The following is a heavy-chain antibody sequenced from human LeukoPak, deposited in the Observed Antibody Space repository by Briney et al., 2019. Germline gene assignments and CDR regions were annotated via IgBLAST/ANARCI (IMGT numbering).Heavy chain of an antibody. CDR1: GGTFSSYA. V-gene: IGHV1-69*05. Sequence: GASVTVSCKASGGTFSSYAISWVRQAPGQGLEWMGGIIPIFGTANYAQKFQGRVTITTDESTSTAYMGLSSLRSEDTAVYYCARVPSVGYDFWSGYADYWGQGTLVTVSS. J-gene: IGHJ4*02. CDR2: IIPIFGTA. CDR3: ARVPSVGYDFWSGYADY. D-gene: IGHD3-3*01.